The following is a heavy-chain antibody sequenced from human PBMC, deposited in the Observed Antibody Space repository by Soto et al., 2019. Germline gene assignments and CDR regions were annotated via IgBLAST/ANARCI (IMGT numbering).Heavy chain of an antibody. CDR2: INPNSGKI. Sequence: QVQLVQSGAEVKKPGASVKVSCKASGYTFTNYDINWVRQATGQGPEYMGWINPNSGKIGYVQKFQGIVTMTSNTSRSTACMELSRLRFEDTAVYYCARGIPGDCGGATFYSGRFNPWGQGTLVTVSS. CDR3: ARGIPGDCGGATFYSGRFNP. J-gene: IGHJ5*02. V-gene: IGHV1-8*01. CDR1: GYTFTNYD. D-gene: IGHD2-15*01.